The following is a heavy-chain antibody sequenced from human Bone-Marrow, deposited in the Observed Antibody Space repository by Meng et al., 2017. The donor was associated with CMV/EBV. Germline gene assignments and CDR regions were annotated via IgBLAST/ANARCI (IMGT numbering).Heavy chain of an antibody. CDR2: ISSSSSYI. Sequence: GGSLRLSCAASGFTFSSYSMNWVRQAPGKGLEWVSSISSSSSYIYYADSVKGRFTISRDNAKNSLYLQVNSLRAEDTAVYYCAREGYCSSTSCLNWFDPWGQGTLVTVSS. J-gene: IGHJ5*02. D-gene: IGHD2-2*01. V-gene: IGHV3-21*01. CDR3: AREGYCSSTSCLNWFDP. CDR1: GFTFSSYS.